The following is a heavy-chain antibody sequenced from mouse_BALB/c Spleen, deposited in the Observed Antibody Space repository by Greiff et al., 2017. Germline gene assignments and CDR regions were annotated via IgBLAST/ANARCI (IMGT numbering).Heavy chain of an antibody. V-gene: IGHV14-1*02. CDR2: IDPENGNT. J-gene: IGHJ4*01. D-gene: IGHD1-1*01. CDR3: ALIYYYGSSYYAMDY. Sequence: EVQLVESGAELVRPGALVKLSCKASGFNIKDYYMHWVKQRPEQGLEWIGWIDPENGNTIYDPKFQGKASITADTSSNTAYLQLSSLTSEDTAVYYCALIYYYGSSYYAMDYWGQGTSVTVSS. CDR1: GFNIKDYY.